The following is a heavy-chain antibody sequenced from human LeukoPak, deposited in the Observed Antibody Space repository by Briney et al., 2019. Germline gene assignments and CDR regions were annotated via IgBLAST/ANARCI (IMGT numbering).Heavy chain of an antibody. CDR3: ANPFSNFDI. CDR1: GFTFSSYA. V-gene: IGHV3-23*01. CDR2: ISGSGAIT. J-gene: IGHJ3*02. Sequence: GGSLRLSCAASGFTFSSYAMSWVRQAPGKGPEWVSAISGSGAITYYADSVKGRFTISRDNSKNTLYLQMNSLRAEDTAVYYCANPFSNFDIWGQGTMVTVSS.